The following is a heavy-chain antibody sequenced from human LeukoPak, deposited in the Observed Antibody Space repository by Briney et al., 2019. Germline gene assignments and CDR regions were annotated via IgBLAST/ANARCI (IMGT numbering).Heavy chain of an antibody. CDR3: ASAGHLVVPAAAYYYYYGMDV. V-gene: IGHV1-69*06. CDR2: IIPIFGTA. D-gene: IGHD2-2*01. J-gene: IGHJ6*04. CDR1: GGTFSSYA. Sequence: GASVKVSRKASGGTFSSYAISWVRQAPGHGLEWMGGIIPIFGTAKSAQKFQGRVTITADKSTSTAYMELSRLRSEDTAVYYCASAGHLVVPAAAYYYYYGMDVWGKGTTVTVSS.